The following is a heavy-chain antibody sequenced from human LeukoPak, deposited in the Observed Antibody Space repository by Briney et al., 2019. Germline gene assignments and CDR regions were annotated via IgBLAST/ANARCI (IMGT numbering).Heavy chain of an antibody. V-gene: IGHV1-8*03. CDR1: GYTFTGYY. J-gene: IGHJ4*02. CDR2: MNPNSGNT. D-gene: IGHD2-2*01. CDR3: PRPSSTSLSAFDY. Sequence: ASVKVSCKASGYTFTGYYMHWVRQAPGQGLEWMGWMNPNSGNTGYAQKFQGRVTITRNASISTAYMELSSLRSEDTAVYYCPRPSSTSLSAFDYWGQGTLVTVSS.